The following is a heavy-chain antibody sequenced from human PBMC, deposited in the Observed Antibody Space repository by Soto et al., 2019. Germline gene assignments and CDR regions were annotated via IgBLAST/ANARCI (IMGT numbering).Heavy chain of an antibody. Sequence: VQLVESGGGVVQPGRSQRLSCAASGFTFSSYGMHWVRQAPGKGLEWVAVISYDGSNKYYADSVKGRFTISRDNSKNTLYLQMNSLRAEDTAVYYCGRDGYGDYVYWFDPWGQGTLVTVSS. CDR1: GFTFSSYG. V-gene: IGHV3-30*03. D-gene: IGHD4-17*01. CDR3: GRDGYGDYVYWFDP. J-gene: IGHJ5*02. CDR2: ISYDGSNK.